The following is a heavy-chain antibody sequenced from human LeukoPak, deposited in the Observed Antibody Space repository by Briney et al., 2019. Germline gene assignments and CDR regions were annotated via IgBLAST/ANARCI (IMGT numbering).Heavy chain of an antibody. CDR1: GGSISSSSYY. CDR3: ARSFLEWLPLNV. Sequence: SSETLSLTCTVSGGSISSSSYYWGWIRQPPGKGLEWIGSIYYSGSTYYNPSLKSRVTISVDTSKNQFSLKLSSVTAADTAVYYCARSFLEWLPLNVWGQGTTVTVSS. D-gene: IGHD3-3*01. CDR2: IYYSGST. V-gene: IGHV4-39*01. J-gene: IGHJ6*02.